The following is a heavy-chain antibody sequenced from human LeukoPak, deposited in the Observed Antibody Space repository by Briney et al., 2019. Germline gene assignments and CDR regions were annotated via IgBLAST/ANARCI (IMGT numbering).Heavy chain of an antibody. CDR3: ANLPQPHTRPLKGYS. D-gene: IGHD2-15*01. CDR2: IKEKADGATP. CDR1: GFTFSDAY. J-gene: IGHJ5*02. Sequence: GGSLRLSCAASGFTFSDAYMHWVRQAPGMGLEWVGRIKEKADGATPDYAAAVKGGFTISRDDSKNTLYLQMNSLRAEDTAVYYCANLPQPHTRPLKGYSWGQGTLVTVSS. V-gene: IGHV3-15*01.